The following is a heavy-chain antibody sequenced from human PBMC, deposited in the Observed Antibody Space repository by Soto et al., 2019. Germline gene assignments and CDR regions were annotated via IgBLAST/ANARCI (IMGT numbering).Heavy chain of an antibody. Sequence: CAASGFTFSSYAMHWVRQAPGKGLEYVSAISSNGGSTYYANSVKGRFTISRDNSKNTLYLQMGSLRAEDMAVYYCARDAFPGYSSSWYRGAFDIWGQGTMVTVSS. J-gene: IGHJ3*02. D-gene: IGHD6-13*01. CDR3: ARDAFPGYSSSWYRGAFDI. CDR1: GFTFSSYA. V-gene: IGHV3-64*01. CDR2: ISSNGGST.